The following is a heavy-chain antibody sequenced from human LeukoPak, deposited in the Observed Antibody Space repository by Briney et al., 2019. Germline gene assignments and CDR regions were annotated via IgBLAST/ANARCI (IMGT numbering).Heavy chain of an antibody. V-gene: IGHV1-69*04. CDR2: IIPILGIA. Sequence: SVKVSCKASGGTFSSYAISWVRQAPGQGLEWMGRIIPILGIANYAQKFQGRVTMTEDTSIDTAYLDLSSLRSEDTAVYYCATPRYSDNRGYYYDLTYWGQGTLVTVSS. CDR1: GGTFSSYA. J-gene: IGHJ4*02. D-gene: IGHD3-22*01. CDR3: ATPRYSDNRGYYYDLTY.